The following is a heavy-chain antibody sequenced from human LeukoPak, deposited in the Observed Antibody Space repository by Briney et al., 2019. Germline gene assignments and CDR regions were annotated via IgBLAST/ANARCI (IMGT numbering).Heavy chain of an antibody. CDR3: ATSKWFGIETEY. D-gene: IGHD3-10*01. CDR1: GGSFSGYF. J-gene: IGHJ4*02. V-gene: IGHV4-34*01. CDR2: INPSGTT. Sequence: PSETLSLTCAVYGGSFSGYFWTWFRQPPGKGLEWIGEINPSGTTKYHPSLKSRVTISGDTSKNQISLELSAVTAADTAVHYCATSKWFGIETEYWGQGTLVTVSS.